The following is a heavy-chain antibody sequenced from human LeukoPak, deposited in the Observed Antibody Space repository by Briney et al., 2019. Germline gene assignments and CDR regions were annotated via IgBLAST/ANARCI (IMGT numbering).Heavy chain of an antibody. J-gene: IGHJ3*02. CDR3: ARDPPIGGADVFDI. CDR2: INPNSGGT. Sequence: ASLKVSCKAAGYTFTGYYMHWVRQAPGQGLEWMGWINPNSGGTNYAQKFQGRVTMTRDTSISTAYMELSRQTSDDTAVYYCARDPPIGGADVFDIWGQGTMVTVSS. D-gene: IGHD3-10*01. V-gene: IGHV1-2*02. CDR1: GYTFTGYY.